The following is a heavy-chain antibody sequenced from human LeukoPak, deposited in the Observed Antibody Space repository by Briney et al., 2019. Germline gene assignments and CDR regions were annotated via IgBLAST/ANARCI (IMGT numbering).Heavy chain of an antibody. D-gene: IGHD6-13*01. CDR3: ARWKGYSSSWYSYA. Sequence: GGSLRLSCAASGFTFNKCWMNWVRQTPEKGLEWVASINQDGSDKHYVDSMKGRFTISRDNAQNSLYLQMNSLRAEDTAVYYCARWKGYSSSWYSYAWGQGTLVTVSS. CDR2: INQDGSDK. CDR1: GFTFNKCW. J-gene: IGHJ5*02. V-gene: IGHV3-7*01.